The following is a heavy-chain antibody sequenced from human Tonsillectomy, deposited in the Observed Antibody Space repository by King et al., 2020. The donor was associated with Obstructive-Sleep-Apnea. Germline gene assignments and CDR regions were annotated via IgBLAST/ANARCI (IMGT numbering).Heavy chain of an antibody. CDR1: GGSISCYY. V-gene: IGHV4-59*08. D-gene: IGHD3-3*01. CDR3: ARGDDFWNY. Sequence: QLQESGPGLVKPSETLSLTCTVPGGSISCYYCSWIRQPPGEGLEWIGYIYYSGSTNYNTSLKSRVTISVDTSKNQFSLKLSPATAAETAVYYCARGDDFWNYWGQGTLVTVSS. CDR2: IYYSGST. J-gene: IGHJ4*02.